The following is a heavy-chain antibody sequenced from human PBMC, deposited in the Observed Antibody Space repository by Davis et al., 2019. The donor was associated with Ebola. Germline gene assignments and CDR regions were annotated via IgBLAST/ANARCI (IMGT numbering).Heavy chain of an antibody. D-gene: IGHD3-3*01. V-gene: IGHV3-33*01. CDR3: ARDGGGYDFWSCYISQYYYYGMDV. J-gene: IGHJ6*02. CDR1: GFTFSSYG. Sequence: GESLKISCAASGFTFSSYGMHWVRQAPGKGLEWVAVIWYDGSNKYYADSVKGRFTISRDNSKNTLYLQMNSLRAEDTAVYYCARDGGGYDFWSCYISQYYYYGMDVWGQGTTVTVSS. CDR2: IWYDGSNK.